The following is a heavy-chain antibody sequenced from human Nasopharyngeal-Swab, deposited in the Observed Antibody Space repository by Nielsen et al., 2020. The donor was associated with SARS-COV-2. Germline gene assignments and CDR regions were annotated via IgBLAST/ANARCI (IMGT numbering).Heavy chain of an antibody. CDR2: ISYDGSNK. CDR3: AKDRGYSSSWYIFDY. V-gene: IGHV3-30*18. Sequence: WIRQPPGKGLEWVAVISYDGSNKYYADSVKGRFTISRDNSKNTLYLQMNSLRAEDTAVYYYAKDRGYSSSWYIFDYWGQGTLVTVSS. J-gene: IGHJ4*02. D-gene: IGHD6-13*01.